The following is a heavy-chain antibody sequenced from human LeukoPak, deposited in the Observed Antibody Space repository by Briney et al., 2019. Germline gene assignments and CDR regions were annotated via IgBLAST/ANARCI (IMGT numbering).Heavy chain of an antibody. CDR2: TYYRSKWYN. CDR1: GDSVSSNSAA. D-gene: IGHD3-10*01. J-gene: IGHJ4*02. Sequence: SQTLSLTCAISGDSVSSNSAAWNWIRQSPSRGLEWLGRTYYRSKWYNDYAVSVKSRITINPDTSKNQFSLQLNSVTPEDTAVYYCARENYYGSGELHPFDYWGQGTLVTVSS. V-gene: IGHV6-1*01. CDR3: ARENYYGSGELHPFDY.